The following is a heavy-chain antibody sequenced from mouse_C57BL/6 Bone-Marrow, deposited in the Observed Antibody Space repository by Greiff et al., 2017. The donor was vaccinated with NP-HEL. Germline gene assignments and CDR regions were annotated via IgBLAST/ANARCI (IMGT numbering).Heavy chain of an antibody. V-gene: IGHV1-19*01. CDR1: GYTFTDYY. D-gene: IGHD2-2*01. CDR2: INPYNGGT. CDR3: ARRRLRRYFDV. Sequence: EVKLMESGPVLVKPGASVKMSCKASGYTFTDYYMNWVKQSHGKSLEWIGVINPYNGGTSYNQKFKGKATLTVDKSSSTAYMELNSLTSEDSAVYYCARRRLRRYFDVWGTGTTVTVSS. J-gene: IGHJ1*03.